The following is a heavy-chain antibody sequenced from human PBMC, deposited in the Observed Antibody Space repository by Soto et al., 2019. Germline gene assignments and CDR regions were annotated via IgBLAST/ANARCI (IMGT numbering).Heavy chain of an antibody. CDR3: ARVGSSSHNWFDP. D-gene: IGHD6-13*01. CDR2: ISSSSSYI. CDR1: GFTFSSYS. V-gene: IGHV3-21*01. J-gene: IGHJ5*02. Sequence: GSLRLSCAASGFTFSSYSMNWVRQAPGKGLEWVSSISSSSSYIYYADSVKGRFTISRDNAKNSLYLQMNSLRAEDTAVYYCARVGSSSHNWFDPWGQGTLVTVSS.